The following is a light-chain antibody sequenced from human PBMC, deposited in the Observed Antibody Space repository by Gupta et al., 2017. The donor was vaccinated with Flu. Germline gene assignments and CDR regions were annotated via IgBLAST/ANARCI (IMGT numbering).Light chain of an antibody. CDR3: QKDNSAPFT. CDR2: GAS. V-gene: IGKV1-27*01. J-gene: IGKJ3*01. Sequence: PSSLSAFVGDRVTITCRASQGVNNYLAWYQQKPGKVPKLLIYGASTLQSGVPSRFSGSGSGTDFTLTISSLQSEDVATYYCQKDNSAPFTFGHGTKVDIK. CDR1: QGVNNY.